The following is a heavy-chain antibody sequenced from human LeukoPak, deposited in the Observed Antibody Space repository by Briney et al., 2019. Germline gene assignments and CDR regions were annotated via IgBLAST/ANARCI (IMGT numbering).Heavy chain of an antibody. CDR1: GYTFTGYY. CDR3: ARGEMATTRRVDP. CDR2: INPNSGGT. D-gene: IGHD5-24*01. J-gene: IGHJ5*02. Sequence: ASVKVTCKASGYTFTGYYMHWVRQAPGQGLEWMGWINPNSGGTNYAQKFQGRVTMTRDTSISTAYMELSRPRSDDTAVYYCARGEMATTRRVDPWGQGTLVTVSS. V-gene: IGHV1-2*02.